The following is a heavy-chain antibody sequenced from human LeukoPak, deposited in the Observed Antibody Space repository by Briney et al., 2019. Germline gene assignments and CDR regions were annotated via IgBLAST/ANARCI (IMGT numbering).Heavy chain of an antibody. Sequence: GGSLRLSCAASGFTFSDFYMTWIRQAPGKGLEWVSYISNSGSTIYYADSVKGRFTISRDNAKNSLYLQMNSLRAEDTAVYYCARSADSSGYFREITLYYFDYWGQGTLVTVSS. CDR2: ISNSGSTI. CDR1: GFTFSDFY. J-gene: IGHJ4*02. V-gene: IGHV3-11*01. CDR3: ARSADSSGYFREITLYYFDY. D-gene: IGHD3-22*01.